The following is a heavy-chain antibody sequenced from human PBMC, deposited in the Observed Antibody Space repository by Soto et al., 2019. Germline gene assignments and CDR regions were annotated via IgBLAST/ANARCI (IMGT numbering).Heavy chain of an antibody. D-gene: IGHD6-13*01. CDR2: IYYSGST. Sequence: PSETLSLTCTVSGGSISSYYWSWIRQPPGKGLEWIGYIYYSGSTNYNPSLKSRVTISVDTSKNQFSLKLSSVTAADTAVYYCAAQYSSSWYSYYYYMDVWGKGTTVTVSS. CDR3: AAQYSSSWYSYYYYMDV. V-gene: IGHV4-59*01. J-gene: IGHJ6*03. CDR1: GGSISSYY.